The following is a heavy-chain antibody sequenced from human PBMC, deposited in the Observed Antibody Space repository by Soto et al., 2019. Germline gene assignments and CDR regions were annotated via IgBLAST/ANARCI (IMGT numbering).Heavy chain of an antibody. CDR3: ARVGTYYDILTGYDNWFDP. CDR2: ISSSGSTI. D-gene: IGHD3-9*01. J-gene: IGHJ5*02. V-gene: IGHV3-11*01. CDR1: GFTFSDYY. Sequence: PGGSLRLSCAASGFTFSDYYMSWIRQAPGKGLEWVSYISSSGSTIYYADSVKGRFTISRDNTKNSLYLQMNSLSAEDTAVYYCARVGTYYDILTGYDNWFDPWGQGTLVTVSS.